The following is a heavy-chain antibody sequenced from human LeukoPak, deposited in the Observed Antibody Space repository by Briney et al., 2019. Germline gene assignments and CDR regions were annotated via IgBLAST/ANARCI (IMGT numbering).Heavy chain of an antibody. CDR2: ISSSSRYI. Sequence: PGGSLRHSCAASGFTFSSYSMNWVRQAPGKGLEWVSSISSSSRYIYYADSVKGRFTISRDNAKNSLYLQMNSLRAEDTAVYYCARALIAAAGGDWFDPWGQGTLVTVSS. D-gene: IGHD6-13*01. J-gene: IGHJ5*02. V-gene: IGHV3-21*01. CDR3: ARALIAAAGGDWFDP. CDR1: GFTFSSYS.